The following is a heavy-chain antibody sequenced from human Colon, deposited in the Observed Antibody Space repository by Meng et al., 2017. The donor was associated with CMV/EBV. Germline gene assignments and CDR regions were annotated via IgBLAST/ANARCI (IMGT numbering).Heavy chain of an antibody. J-gene: IGHJ4*02. CDR3: GKQLAAAGLCIDY. Sequence: GGPLRLSCAASGFSFSSYAMSWVRQAPGKGLEWVSVIYSGGSTTSYADSVKGRFTISRDNSRNMVYLQMNSLRAEDTAVYYCGKQLAAAGLCIDYWGQGTLVTVSS. V-gene: IGHV3-23*03. CDR1: GFSFSSYA. D-gene: IGHD6-13*01. CDR2: IYSGGSTT.